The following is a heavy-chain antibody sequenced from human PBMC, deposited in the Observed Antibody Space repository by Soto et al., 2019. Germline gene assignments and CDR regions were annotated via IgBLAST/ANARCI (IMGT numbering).Heavy chain of an antibody. CDR2: ISSSSSYI. CDR1: GFTFSSYS. D-gene: IGHD3-10*01. CDR3: ARSTPRITMVRGVKIWYFDL. V-gene: IGHV3-21*01. J-gene: IGHJ2*01. Sequence: EVQLVESGGGLVQPGGSLRLSCAASGFTFSSYSMNWVRQAPGKGLEWVSSISSSSSYIYYADSVKGRFTISRDNAKNSLYLQMNSLRAEDTAVYYCARSTPRITMVRGVKIWYFDLWGRGTLVTVSS.